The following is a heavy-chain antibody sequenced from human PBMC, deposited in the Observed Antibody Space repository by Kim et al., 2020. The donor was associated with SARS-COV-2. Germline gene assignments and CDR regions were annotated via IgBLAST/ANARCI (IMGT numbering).Heavy chain of an antibody. CDR2: T. J-gene: IGHJ4*02. D-gene: IGHD4-4*01. Sequence: TMESQKVQGRVTIRRDTSANTAYMELNSLTTEDTAFYYCARDMNPTVYDYWGQGTLVTVSS. CDR3: ARDMNPTVYDY. V-gene: IGHV1-3*01.